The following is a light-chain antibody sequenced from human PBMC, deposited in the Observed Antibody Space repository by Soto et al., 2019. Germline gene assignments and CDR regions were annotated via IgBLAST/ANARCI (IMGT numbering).Light chain of an antibody. Sequence: QSVLTQPASVSGSPGQSITISCTGTTSDVGSHNFVSWYQQLPGKAPKLLIYEVTNRPSGTSNRFSGSKSGNTASLTISGRPAEDGADYYCSSFTNSILVFGGGTKLTVL. V-gene: IGLV2-14*01. CDR2: EVT. J-gene: IGLJ3*02. CDR1: TSDVGSHNF. CDR3: SSFTNSILV.